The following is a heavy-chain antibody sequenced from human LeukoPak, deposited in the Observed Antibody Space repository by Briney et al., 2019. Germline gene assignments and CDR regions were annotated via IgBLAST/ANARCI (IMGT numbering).Heavy chain of an antibody. CDR1: GFSFSDYY. J-gene: IGHJ4*02. CDR3: ARAPRLSDY. V-gene: IGHV3-11*01. CDR2: ISNSGDTM. D-gene: IGHD6-25*01. Sequence: GGSLRLSCAASGFSFSDYYMSWIRQAPGKGLEWVSYISNSGDTMYYADSVKGRFTISRDNAQNSLYLQMNSLRAEDTAVYYCARAPRLSDYWGQGTLVTVSS.